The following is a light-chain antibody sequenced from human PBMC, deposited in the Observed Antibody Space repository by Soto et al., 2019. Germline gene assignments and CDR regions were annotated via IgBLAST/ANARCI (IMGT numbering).Light chain of an antibody. CDR3: QQHKNWPQWT. CDR2: GAS. J-gene: IGKJ1*01. CDR1: QSVSSN. Sequence: EIVMTQSPATLSVSPGERATLSCRASQSVSSNLAWYQQKPGQAPRLLMYGASTRATGIPDSFSGSGSGTEFPLNISSLQSEDFAGDYCQQHKNWPQWTVGQDPKVELK. V-gene: IGKV3-15*01.